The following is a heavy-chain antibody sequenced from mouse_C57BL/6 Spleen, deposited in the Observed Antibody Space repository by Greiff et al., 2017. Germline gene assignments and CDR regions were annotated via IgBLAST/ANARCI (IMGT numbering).Heavy chain of an antibody. J-gene: IGHJ4*01. CDR3: ARRNYYSNYLYYAMDY. CDR1: GYTFTSYW. D-gene: IGHD2-5*01. Sequence: VQLQQPGAELVKPGASVKMSCKASGYTFTSYWITWVKQRPGQGLEWIGDIYPGSGSTNYNEKFKGKATLTVDTSSSTAYMQLSSLTSEDSAVYYCARRNYYSNYLYYAMDYWGQGTSVTVSS. CDR2: IYPGSGST. V-gene: IGHV1-55*01.